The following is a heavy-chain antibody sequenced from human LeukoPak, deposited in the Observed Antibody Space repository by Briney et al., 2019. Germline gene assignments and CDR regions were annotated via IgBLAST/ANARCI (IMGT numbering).Heavy chain of an antibody. CDR3: ARSGRSGWYPY. CDR2: IWYDGSNK. V-gene: IGHV3-33*01. D-gene: IGHD6-19*01. Sequence: GGSLRLSCAASGFTFSSYVMHWVRQAPGKGLEWVAVIWYDGSNKYYADSVKGRFTISRDNSKNTLYLQMNSLRAEDTAVYYCARSGRSGWYPYWGQGTLVAVSS. CDR1: GFTFSSYV. J-gene: IGHJ4*02.